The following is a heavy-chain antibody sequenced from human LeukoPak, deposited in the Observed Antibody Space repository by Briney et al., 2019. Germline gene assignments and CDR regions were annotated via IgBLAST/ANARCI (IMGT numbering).Heavy chain of an antibody. J-gene: IGHJ5*02. CDR3: ARHPARPGTDWFDP. CDR2: IYYSERT. Sequence: PSETLSLTYTVSGDSISSSNDYWGWIRQPPGKGLEWIGSIYYSERTYCNPSLKSRVTISVDTSKNQFSLNLNSVTAADTAVYYCARHPARPGTDWFDPWGLGTLVTVPS. D-gene: IGHD3-10*01. CDR1: GDSISSSNDY. V-gene: IGHV4-39*01.